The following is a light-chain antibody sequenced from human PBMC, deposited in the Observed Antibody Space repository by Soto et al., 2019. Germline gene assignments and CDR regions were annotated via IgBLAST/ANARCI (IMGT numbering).Light chain of an antibody. CDR3: QQYNNWPPEGT. CDR2: DAS. Sequence: EIVMTQSPATLSVSPGARATLSCRASQSVSNKLAWYQHKPGQAPRLLIYDASTRATGIPASFSGSGSGTECTLTINSLQSEDCAVYYCQQYNNWPPEGTFGQGTKVEIK. J-gene: IGKJ1*01. CDR1: QSVSNK. V-gene: IGKV3-15*01.